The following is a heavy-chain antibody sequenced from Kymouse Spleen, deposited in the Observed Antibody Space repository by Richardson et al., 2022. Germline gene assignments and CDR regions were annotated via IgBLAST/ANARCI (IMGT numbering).Heavy chain of an antibody. CDR2: IYYSGST. CDR3: ARGGTTAMAFDI. D-gene: IGHD2-2*02,IGHD2-21*02. CDR1: GGSISSSSYY. V-gene: IGHV4-39*01. J-gene: IGHJ3*02. Sequence: QLQLQESGPGLVKPSETLSLTCTVSGGSISSSSYYWGWIRQPPGKGLEWIGSIYYSGSTYYNPSLKSRVTISVDTSKNQFSLKLSSVTAADTAVYYCARGGTTAMAFDIWGQGTMVTVSS.